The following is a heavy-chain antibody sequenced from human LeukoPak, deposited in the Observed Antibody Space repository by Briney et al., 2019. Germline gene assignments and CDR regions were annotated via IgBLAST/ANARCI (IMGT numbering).Heavy chain of an antibody. J-gene: IGHJ4*02. CDR1: GFTFSSYA. CDR2: ISGSGGST. Sequence: GGSLRLSCAASGFTFSSYAMSWVRQAPGKGLEWVSAISGSGGSTYYADSVKGRFTIFRDNSKNTLYLQMNSLRAEDTAVYYCAKGASYYYDSSGYFDYWGQGTLVTVSS. V-gene: IGHV3-23*01. D-gene: IGHD3-22*01. CDR3: AKGASYYYDSSGYFDY.